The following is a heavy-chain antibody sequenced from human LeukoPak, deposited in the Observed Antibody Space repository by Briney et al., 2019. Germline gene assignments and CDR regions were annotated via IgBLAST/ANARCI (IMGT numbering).Heavy chain of an antibody. CDR3: AKDSSSGSYYAFDI. CDR2: ISYDGSNK. CDR1: GFTFSSYG. V-gene: IGHV3-30*18. Sequence: GRSLRLSCAASGFTFSSYGMHWVRQAPGKGLEWVAVISYDGSNKYYADSVKGRFTISRDNSKNMLYLQMNNLRVEDTAVYFCAKDSSSGSYYAFDIWGQGTRVTVSS. J-gene: IGHJ3*02. D-gene: IGHD1-26*01.